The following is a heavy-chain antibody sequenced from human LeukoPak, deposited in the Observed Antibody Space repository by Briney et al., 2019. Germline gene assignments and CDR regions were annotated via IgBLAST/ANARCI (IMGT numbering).Heavy chain of an antibody. J-gene: IGHJ4*02. CDR2: IKQDGSEK. CDR1: GFTFSSYW. V-gene: IGHV3-7*01. Sequence: PGGSLRLSCAASGFTFSSYWMSWVRQAPGKGLEWVANIKQDGSEKYYVDSVKGRFTISRDNAKNSLYLQMNSLRAEDTAVYYCARVKEMITFGGVIANRVYYFDYWGQGTLVTVSS. CDR3: ARVKEMITFGGVIANRVYYFDY. D-gene: IGHD3-16*02.